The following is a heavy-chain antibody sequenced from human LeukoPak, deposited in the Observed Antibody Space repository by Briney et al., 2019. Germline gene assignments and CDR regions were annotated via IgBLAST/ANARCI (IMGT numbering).Heavy chain of an antibody. V-gene: IGHV3-48*01. CDR1: AFIFSNYG. CDR2: ISFTTTTE. Sequence: GGSLRLSCAASAFIFSNYGMTWVRRAPGKGLEWVSYISFTTTTEYYADSVKGRFTVSRDNSKSTLYLQMNSLRVEDTAVYYCARCCRDAGDYLGQGTLVTVSS. J-gene: IGHJ4*02. D-gene: IGHD2-15*01. CDR3: ARCCRDAGDY.